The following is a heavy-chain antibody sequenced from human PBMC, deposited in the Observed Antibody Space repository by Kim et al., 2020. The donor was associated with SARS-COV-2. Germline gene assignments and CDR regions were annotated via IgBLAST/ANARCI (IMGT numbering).Heavy chain of an antibody. J-gene: IGHJ5*02. D-gene: IGHD4-17*01. CDR1: GFTFSSYA. CDR2: ISYDGSNK. CDR3: ARGYYGDFTFDP. V-gene: IGHV3-30-3*01. Sequence: GGSLRLSCAASGFTFSSYAMHWVRQAPGKGLEWVAVISYDGSNKYYADSVKGRFTISRDNSKNTLYLQMNSLRAEDTAVYYCARGYYGDFTFDPWGQGTL.